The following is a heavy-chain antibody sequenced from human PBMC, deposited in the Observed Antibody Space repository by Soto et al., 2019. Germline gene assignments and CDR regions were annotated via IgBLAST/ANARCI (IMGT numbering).Heavy chain of an antibody. D-gene: IGHD2-15*01. CDR2: IDPYETGI. CDR3: TSDPFGGRDS. CDR1: RFAFSSYW. V-gene: IGHV3-74*01. J-gene: IGHJ4*02. Sequence: EVQLVESGGGLVQPGGSLRLSCEASRFAFSSYWMHWVRQAPGKGLVWVSRIDPYETGINYADSVKGRFTISRDNAKNTLYLQMNSLRAEDTAVYYCTSDPFGGRDSWGQGTLVTVSS.